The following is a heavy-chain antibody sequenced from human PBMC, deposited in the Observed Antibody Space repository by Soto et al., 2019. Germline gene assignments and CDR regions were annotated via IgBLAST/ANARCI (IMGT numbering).Heavy chain of an antibody. CDR3: AEVQRAMMADY. CDR2: ISGSGGST. D-gene: IGHD3-22*01. Sequence: EVQLLESGGGLVQPGGSLRLSCAASGFTFSSYAMSWVRQAPGKGLEWVSAISGSGGSTYYADSVKGRFTISRDNHKNPLYLQINSLSAEYTAVYYCAEVQRAMMADYCGQGTLVSVSS. J-gene: IGHJ4*02. CDR1: GFTFSSYA. V-gene: IGHV3-23*01.